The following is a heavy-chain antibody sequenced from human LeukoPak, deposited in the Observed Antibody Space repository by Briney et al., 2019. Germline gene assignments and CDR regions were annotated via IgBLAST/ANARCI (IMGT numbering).Heavy chain of an antibody. CDR2: VHDSAGT. Sequence: SETLSLTCAVYGGSFSGYSWSWIRQSPGKGLERLGYVHDSAGTIYNPSLKSRVTISVGTSKTQFSLKVTSVTTADTAVYYCAKGRKDFDTNLGPFDSWGQGILVTVSS. V-gene: IGHV4-59*01. CDR3: AKGRKDFDTNLGPFDS. CDR1: GGSFSGYS. D-gene: IGHD3-9*01. J-gene: IGHJ4*02.